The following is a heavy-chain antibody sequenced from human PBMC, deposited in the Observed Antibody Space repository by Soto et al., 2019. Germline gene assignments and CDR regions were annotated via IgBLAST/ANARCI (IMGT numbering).Heavy chain of an antibody. CDR3: ARDQGRGYNYGFDY. J-gene: IGHJ4*02. CDR2: IWHEGSNK. V-gene: IGHV3-33*01. CDR1: GFTFSSYG. Sequence: QVQLVESGGGVVQPGRSLRLSCAASGFTFSSYGMHWVRQAPGKGLEWVAVIWHEGSNKYYADSVKGSFTISRDNSQNTLYLQMNSLRAEDTAVYYCARDQGRGYNYGFDYWGQGTLVTVSS. D-gene: IGHD5-18*01.